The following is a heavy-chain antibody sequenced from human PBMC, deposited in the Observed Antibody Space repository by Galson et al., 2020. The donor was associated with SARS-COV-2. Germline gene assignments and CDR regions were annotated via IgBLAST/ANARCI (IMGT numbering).Heavy chain of an antibody. J-gene: IGHJ4*02. CDR2: IYSSSST. CDR1: AGPISSYH. CDR3: ARGFDY. Sequence: SETLSLPCTVSAGPISSYHWIWNRQPPGKGLEWNGYIYSSSSTNYNPSLKSRVTISVETSKNQFSLKLSSVTAADTAVYSCARGFDYWGQGTLVTVSS. V-gene: IGHV4-59*01.